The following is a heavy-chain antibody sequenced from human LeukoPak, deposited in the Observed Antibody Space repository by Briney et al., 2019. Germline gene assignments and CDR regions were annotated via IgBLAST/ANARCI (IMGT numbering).Heavy chain of an antibody. Sequence: GGSLRLSCAASGFTFSNAWMSWVRQAPGKGLEWVGRIKSKTDGGTTDYAAPVKGRFTISRDDSKNMLYLQMNSLETEDTAVYYCTTGSSVTTLGDYWGQGTLVTVSS. CDR1: GFTFSNAW. J-gene: IGHJ4*02. CDR2: IKSKTDGGTT. CDR3: TTGSSVTTLGDY. D-gene: IGHD3-16*01. V-gene: IGHV3-15*01.